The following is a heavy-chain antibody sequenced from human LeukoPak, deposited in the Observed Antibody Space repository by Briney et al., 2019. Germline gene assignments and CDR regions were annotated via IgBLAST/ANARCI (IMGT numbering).Heavy chain of an antibody. V-gene: IGHV3-66*01. D-gene: IGHD3-10*01. CDR3: ARYGDRNYYGSGSYYYFDY. CDR2: IYSGGST. CDR1: GFTVSSNY. Sequence: GGSLRLSCAASGFTVSSNYMSWVRQAPGKGLEWVSVIYSGGSTYYADSVKGRFTISRDNSKNTLYLQMNSLRAEDTAVYYCARYGDRNYYGSGSYYYFDYWGQGTLVTVSS. J-gene: IGHJ4*02.